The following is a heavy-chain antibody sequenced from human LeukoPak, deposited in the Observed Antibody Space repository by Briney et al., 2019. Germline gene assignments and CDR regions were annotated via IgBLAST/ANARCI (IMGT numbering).Heavy chain of an antibody. D-gene: IGHD3-22*01. CDR1: GYTFTGYY. Sequence: EASVKVSCEASGYTFTGYYIHWVRQAPGQGLEWMGWINPNSGGTNYAQKFQGRVTMTRDTSISTAYMELSRLRSDDTAVYYCAKTYYYDSSGPFDYWGQGTLVTVSS. CDR3: AKTYYYDSSGPFDY. J-gene: IGHJ4*02. V-gene: IGHV1-2*02. CDR2: INPNSGGT.